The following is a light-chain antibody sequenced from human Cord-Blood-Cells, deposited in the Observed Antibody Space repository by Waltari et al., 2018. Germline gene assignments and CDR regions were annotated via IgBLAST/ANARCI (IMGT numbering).Light chain of an antibody. J-gene: IGKJ2*03. CDR2: AAS. Sequence: IWITQSPSLLSSSTRDRVTIRCRMSQGISSYLAWYQQKPGNTPELLIYAASTLQSGVPSRFSGTGSVTYFTLTISCLQSEDFPTYYSLQYYSVPDSFGQGTKLEIK. CDR3: LQYYSVPDS. CDR1: QGISSY. V-gene: IGKV1D-8*01.